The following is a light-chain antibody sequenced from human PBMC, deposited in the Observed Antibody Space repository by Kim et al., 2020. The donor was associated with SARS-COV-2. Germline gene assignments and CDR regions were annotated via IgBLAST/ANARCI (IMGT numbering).Light chain of an antibody. V-gene: IGKV1-9*01. Sequence: ASVGDSVTITCRASQSISSYLVWYQQKSGKAPKLLMYAASTLQSGVPSRFSGSGSGTEFTLTISSLQPEDFATYFCEQLYTYPLTFGGGTKVDIK. CDR2: AAS. CDR1: QSISSY. CDR3: EQLYTYPLT. J-gene: IGKJ4*01.